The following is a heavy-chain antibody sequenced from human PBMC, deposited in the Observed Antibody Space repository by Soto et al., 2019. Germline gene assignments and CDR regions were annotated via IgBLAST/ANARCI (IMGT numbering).Heavy chain of an antibody. Sequence: ASVKVSCKASGYTFTAYYIHWVRQAPGQGLEWMGRINPNSGVTRYTQKFQGRFTMTRDTSITTAYMELNRLRSDDTAVYYCARDYFGSGSETDYWGRGTLVTVS. J-gene: IGHJ4*02. CDR1: GYTFTAYY. CDR3: ARDYFGSGSETDY. V-gene: IGHV1-2*02. CDR2: INPNSGVT. D-gene: IGHD3-10*01.